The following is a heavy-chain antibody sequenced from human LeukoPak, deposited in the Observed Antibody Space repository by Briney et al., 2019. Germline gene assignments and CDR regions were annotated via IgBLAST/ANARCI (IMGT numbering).Heavy chain of an antibody. CDR2: INWDATNS. Sequence: PGGSLRLSCAASGFTFDEHAMHWVRQAPGKGLEWVCLINWDATNSYYADSVKGRFTISRDNAKNSLYLQMNSLRAEDTALYYCARDQDYYDSSGNHPRAFDIWGQGTMVTVSS. CDR3: ARDQDYYDSSGNHPRAFDI. J-gene: IGHJ3*02. V-gene: IGHV3-43D*03. D-gene: IGHD3-22*01. CDR1: GFTFDEHA.